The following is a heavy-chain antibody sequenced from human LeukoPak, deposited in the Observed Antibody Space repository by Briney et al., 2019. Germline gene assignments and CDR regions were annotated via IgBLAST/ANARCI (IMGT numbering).Heavy chain of an antibody. D-gene: IGHD6-19*01. Sequence: PSETLSLTCTVSGGSISGYYWSWIRQPPGKGLEWIAYISSSGSTYYNPSLRSRVTISVDTSKNQFSLKLSSVTAADTAIYYCARTSSAWYFVDYWGQGTLVTVSS. CDR3: ARTSSAWYFVDY. CDR1: GGSISGYY. CDR2: ISSSGST. V-gene: IGHV4-59*01. J-gene: IGHJ4*02.